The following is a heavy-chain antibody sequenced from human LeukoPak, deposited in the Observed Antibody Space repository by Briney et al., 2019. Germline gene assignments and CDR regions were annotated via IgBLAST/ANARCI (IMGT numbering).Heavy chain of an antibody. J-gene: IGHJ1*01. Sequence: SETLSLTCTVSGGSITSYYWSWIRQPPGKGLEWIGYIHYSGSTNYNPSLESRVTISVDTSKTQFSLKLSSVTAADTAVYYCARGYYHRSGHYVYFQHWGQGTLVTVSS. V-gene: IGHV4-59*01. CDR2: IHYSGST. CDR3: ARGYYHRSGHYVYFQH. D-gene: IGHD3-22*01. CDR1: GGSITSYY.